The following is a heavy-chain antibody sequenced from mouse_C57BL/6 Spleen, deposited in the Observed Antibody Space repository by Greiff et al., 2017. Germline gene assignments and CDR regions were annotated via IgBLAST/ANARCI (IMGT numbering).Heavy chain of an antibody. CDR1: GYTFTDYN. V-gene: IGHV1-18*01. CDR3: ARRLGRFLNSYWDFEG. J-gene: IGHJ1*03. CDR2: INPNNGGT. Sequence: VQLQQSGPELVKPGASVKIPCKASGYTFTDYNMDWVKQSHGKSLEWIGDINPNNGGTIYNQKFKGKATLTVDKSSSTAYMELRSLTSEDTAVYYGARRLGRFLNSYWDFEGWGTGTTVTVSS. D-gene: IGHD4-1*01.